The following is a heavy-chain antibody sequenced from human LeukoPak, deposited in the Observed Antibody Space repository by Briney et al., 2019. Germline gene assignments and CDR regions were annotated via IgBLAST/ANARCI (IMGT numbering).Heavy chain of an antibody. V-gene: IGHV4-59*01. D-gene: IGHD2-2*01. Sequence: SETLSLTCTVSGGSISSYYWSWIRQPPGKGLEWIGYIYYSGGTNHNPSLKSRVTISVDTSKNQFSLKLSSVTAADTAVYYCARWAPSTSFDYWGQGTLVTVSS. J-gene: IGHJ4*02. CDR3: ARWAPSTSFDY. CDR1: GGSISSYY. CDR2: IYYSGGT.